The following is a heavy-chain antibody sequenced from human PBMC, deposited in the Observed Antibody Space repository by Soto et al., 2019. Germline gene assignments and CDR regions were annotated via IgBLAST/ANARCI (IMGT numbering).Heavy chain of an antibody. V-gene: IGHV3-30*04. Sequence: QVQLMESGGGVVRPGESLRLSCAASPFSFTNFALHWVRQAPGRGLEWVAVISFDGSNKFYVDSVKGRFTISMDNSKNTLYLQMSSLTPDDTGVYYCARQRQPQAGDYYYFGMDVWGQGTTVTVSS. D-gene: IGHD6-25*01. J-gene: IGHJ6*02. CDR3: ARQRQPQAGDYYYFGMDV. CDR1: PFSFTNFA. CDR2: ISFDGSNK.